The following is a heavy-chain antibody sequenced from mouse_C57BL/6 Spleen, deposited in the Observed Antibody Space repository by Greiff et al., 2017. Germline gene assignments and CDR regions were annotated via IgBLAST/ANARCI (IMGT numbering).Heavy chain of an antibody. Sequence: QVQLQQSGAELVSPGASVTLSCKASGYTFTDHIMNWVKKRPGQCLEWIGRIYPVSGETSYNQKFMGKATFSVDPSSSTVYMVLNSLTSEDPAVSYGGMGDGYDLYAMDYWGQGTSVTVSS. J-gene: IGHJ4*01. V-gene: IGHV1-11*01. D-gene: IGHD2-2*01. CDR3: GMGDGYDLYAMDY. CDR2: IYPVSGET. CDR1: GYTFTDHI.